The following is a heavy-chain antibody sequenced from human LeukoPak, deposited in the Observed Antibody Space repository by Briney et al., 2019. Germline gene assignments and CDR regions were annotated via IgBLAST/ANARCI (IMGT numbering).Heavy chain of an antibody. D-gene: IGHD2-21*01. CDR3: ARGAYYYFDY. CDR1: GGSISSYY. CDR2: IYYSGST. J-gene: IGHJ4*02. Sequence: SETLSLTCTVSGGSISSYYWSWIRQPPGKGLGWIGYIYYSGSTNYNPSLKSRVTISVDTSKNQFSLKLSSVTAADTAVYYCARGAYYYFDYWGQGTLVTVSS. V-gene: IGHV4-59*01.